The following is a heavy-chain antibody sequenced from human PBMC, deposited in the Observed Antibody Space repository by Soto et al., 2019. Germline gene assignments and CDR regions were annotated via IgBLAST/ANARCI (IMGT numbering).Heavy chain of an antibody. CDR1: GFTFSSYW. J-gene: IGHJ5*02. Sequence: GGSLRLSCAASGFTFSSYWMSWVRQAPGKGLEWVANIKQDGSEKYYVDSVKGRFTISRDNAKNSLYLQMNSLRAEDTAVYYCARELIGYCTNGVCSPNWFDPWGQGTLVTVSS. V-gene: IGHV3-7*05. CDR2: IKQDGSEK. CDR3: ARELIGYCTNGVCSPNWFDP. D-gene: IGHD2-8*01.